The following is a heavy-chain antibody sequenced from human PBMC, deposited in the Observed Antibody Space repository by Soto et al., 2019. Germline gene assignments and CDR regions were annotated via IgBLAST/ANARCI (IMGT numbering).Heavy chain of an antibody. CDR3: ARGGYCSSTSCHSDYYGMDV. J-gene: IGHJ6*02. Sequence: EVQLVESGGGLVQPGGSLRLSCAASGFTFSDHYMDWVRQAPGTGLEWVGRTRNKANSYTTEYAASVKGRFTISRDDSKNPLYLQMNSLKTEDTAVYYCARGGYCSSTSCHSDYYGMDVWGQGTTVTVSS. V-gene: IGHV3-72*01. CDR1: GFTFSDHY. CDR2: TRNKANSYTT. D-gene: IGHD2-2*01.